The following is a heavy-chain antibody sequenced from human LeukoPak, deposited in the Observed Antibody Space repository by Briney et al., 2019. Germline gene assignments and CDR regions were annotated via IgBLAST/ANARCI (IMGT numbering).Heavy chain of an antibody. D-gene: IGHD6-19*01. CDR2: VNSDESSI. Sequence: GGSLRLSCATSGFTFISYWMHWVRQAPGKGLEWVSNVNSDESSIHYADSVKGRFTVSRDNAKNMLYLQMNSLRVEDTAVYYCARENSGFDYWGQGTLVAVSS. CDR1: GFTFISYW. CDR3: ARENSGFDY. V-gene: IGHV3-74*01. J-gene: IGHJ4*02.